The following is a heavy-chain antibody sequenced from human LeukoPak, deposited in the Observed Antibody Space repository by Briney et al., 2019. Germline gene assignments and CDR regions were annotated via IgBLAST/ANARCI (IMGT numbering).Heavy chain of an antibody. Sequence: SETLSLTCAVSGYSISSGYFWGWIRQPPGKGLEWIGSMYHSGSTYYNPSLKSRVTISVDTSKNQFSLKLSSATAADTAVYYCARDYGSFYSAIWGQGTMVTVSS. CDR3: ARDYGSFYSAI. CDR2: MYHSGST. D-gene: IGHD1-26*01. J-gene: IGHJ3*02. V-gene: IGHV4-38-2*02. CDR1: GYSISSGYF.